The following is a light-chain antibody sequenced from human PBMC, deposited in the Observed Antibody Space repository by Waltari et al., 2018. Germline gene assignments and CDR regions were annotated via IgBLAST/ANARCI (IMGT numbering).Light chain of an antibody. CDR2: AVT. CDR3: CSYAGDSLYV. Sequence: QSALTQPASVSGSPGQSITLTCTGTSSDVRPYNYVSWYQQYPGKAPNLLIYAVTQRPSVVSDRFSGSKSGNTASLTISGLQAEDEADYYCCSYAGDSLYVFGTGTTVTV. CDR1: SSDVRPYNY. J-gene: IGLJ1*01. V-gene: IGLV2-23*02.